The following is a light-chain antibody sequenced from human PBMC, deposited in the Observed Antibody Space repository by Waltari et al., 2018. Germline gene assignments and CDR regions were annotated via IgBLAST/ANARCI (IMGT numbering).Light chain of an antibody. CDR3: QQYGGSPYT. V-gene: IGKV3-20*01. J-gene: IGKJ2*01. CDR1: QSVSSSY. CDR2: GAS. Sequence: EIVLTQSPGTLSLSPGERATLSCRASQSVSSSYLAWYQQKPGQAPRLLIHGASIRATGIPDRFSGSGSGTGFTLTISRLEPEDFAVYYCQQYGGSPYTFGQGTKLEIK.